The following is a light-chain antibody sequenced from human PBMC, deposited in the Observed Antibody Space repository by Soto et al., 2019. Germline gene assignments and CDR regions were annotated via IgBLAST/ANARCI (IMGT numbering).Light chain of an antibody. V-gene: IGKV3-15*01. CDR2: GAS. J-gene: IGKJ2*01. Sequence: EIVMTQSPATLSVSPGERATLSCRASQSVSSNLAWYQQKPGQAPRRLIYGASTRATGIPARFSGSGSGTEFTLTISILQSEDFAVYYCQQYNNCPPYTFGQGTKLEIK. CDR1: QSVSSN. CDR3: QQYNNCPPYT.